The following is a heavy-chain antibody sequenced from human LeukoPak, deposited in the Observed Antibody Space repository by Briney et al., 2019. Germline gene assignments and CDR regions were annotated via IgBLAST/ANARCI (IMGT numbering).Heavy chain of an antibody. CDR3: ARDRGSSGWYEFDY. CDR2: IKQDGSEK. V-gene: IGHV3-7*01. J-gene: IGHJ4*02. CDR1: GFTSSSYW. D-gene: IGHD6-19*01. Sequence: TGGSLRLSCAASGFTSSSYWMSWVRQAPGKGLEWVDNIKQDGSEKYYVDSVKGRFTISRDNAKNSLYLQMNSLRAEDTAVYYCARDRGSSGWYEFDYWGQGTLVTVSS.